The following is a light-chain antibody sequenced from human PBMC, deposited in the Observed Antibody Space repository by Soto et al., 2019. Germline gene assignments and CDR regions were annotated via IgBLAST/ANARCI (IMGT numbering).Light chain of an antibody. Sequence: EIVLTQSPATLSLSPGERATLSCRASQYITIYLAWYQQKPGQPPRLLIYGASSRATGIPDRFSGSGSGTDFTLTISRLEPEDFAVFYCQHYDSLPITFGQGTRLEIK. CDR2: GAS. CDR3: QHYDSLPIT. V-gene: IGKV3-20*01. CDR1: QYITIY. J-gene: IGKJ5*01.